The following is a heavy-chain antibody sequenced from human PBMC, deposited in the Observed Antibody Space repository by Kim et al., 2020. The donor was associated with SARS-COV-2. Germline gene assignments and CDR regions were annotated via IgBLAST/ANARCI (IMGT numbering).Heavy chain of an antibody. V-gene: IGHV4-34*01. CDR3: ARGIAVAGTDYYYGMDV. Sequence: SETLSLTCAVYGGSFIGYYWSWIRQSPGRGLAWIGEIDHSGSTDYNPSLKSRVTISVDTSKNQFSLKLSSVTAADTAVYYCARGIAVAGTDYYYGMDVWGQGTTVTVSS. J-gene: IGHJ6*02. CDR2: IDHSGST. CDR1: GGSFIGYY. D-gene: IGHD6-19*01.